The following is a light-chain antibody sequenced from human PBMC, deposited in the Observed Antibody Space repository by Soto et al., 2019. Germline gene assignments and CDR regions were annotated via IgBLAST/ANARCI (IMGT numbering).Light chain of an antibody. Sequence: EIVLTQSPGTLSLSPGERGTLSFSASQSVSSSYLAWYQQKPGQAPRLLIYDASNRATGIPARFSGSGSGTDFTLTISSLEPEDFAVYYCQQRSNWPPNFGGGTKVDI. V-gene: IGKV3-11*01. CDR3: QQRSNWPPN. J-gene: IGKJ4*01. CDR1: QSVSSSY. CDR2: DAS.